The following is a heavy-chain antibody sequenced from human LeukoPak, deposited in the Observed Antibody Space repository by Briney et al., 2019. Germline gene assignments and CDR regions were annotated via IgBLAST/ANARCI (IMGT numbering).Heavy chain of an antibody. CDR1: GGSISGSSYY. Sequence: SETLSLTCTVSGGSISGSSYYWGWVRQPPGKGLEWIGDIYHGGSTNYNPSLKSRVTISVDKSKNQFSLKLTSVTAADTAVYFCARSGLGFDYWGQGTLVSVSS. CDR2: IYHGGST. J-gene: IGHJ4*02. D-gene: IGHD7-27*01. V-gene: IGHV4-39*07. CDR3: ARSGLGFDY.